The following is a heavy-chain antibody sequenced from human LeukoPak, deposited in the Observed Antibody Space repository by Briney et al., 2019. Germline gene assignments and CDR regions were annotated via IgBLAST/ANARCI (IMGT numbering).Heavy chain of an antibody. CDR1: GGSISSYY. D-gene: IGHD3-22*01. CDR3: ARRLGSDYYDGSGSYYSYYYMDV. Sequence: SETLSLTCTVSGGSISSYYWSWIRQPPGKGLEWIGYIYTSGSTNYNPSLKSRVTISVDTSKNQFSLKLSSVTAADTAVYYCARRLGSDYYDGSGSYYSYYYMDVWGKGTTVTVSS. J-gene: IGHJ6*03. V-gene: IGHV4-4*09. CDR2: IYTSGST.